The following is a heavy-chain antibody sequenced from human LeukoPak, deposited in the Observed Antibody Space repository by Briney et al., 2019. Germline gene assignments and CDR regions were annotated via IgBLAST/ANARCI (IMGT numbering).Heavy chain of an antibody. Sequence: PGGSLRLSCAASGFTFSSYWMSWVRQAPGKGLEWVANIKQDGSEKYYVDSVKGRFTISRDNAKNSLYLQMNSLRAEDTAVYYCARGSYDYVWGSYRPSYYYYYMDVWGKGTTVTVSS. V-gene: IGHV3-7*01. J-gene: IGHJ6*03. CDR1: GFTFSSYW. CDR3: ARGSYDYVWGSYRPSYYYYYMDV. D-gene: IGHD3-16*02. CDR2: IKQDGSEK.